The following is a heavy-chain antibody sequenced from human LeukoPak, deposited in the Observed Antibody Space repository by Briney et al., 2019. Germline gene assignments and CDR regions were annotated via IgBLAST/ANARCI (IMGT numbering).Heavy chain of an antibody. V-gene: IGHV1-18*01. CDR1: GYTFTSYG. J-gene: IGHJ4*02. Sequence: ASVKVSCKASGYTFTSYGISWVRQAPGQGLEWMGWISAYNGNTNYAQKLQGRVTMTTDRSTSTAYMELRSLRSDDTAVYYCAIDYGDYGYFDYWGQGTLVTVSS. CDR3: AIDYGDYGYFDY. D-gene: IGHD4-17*01. CDR2: ISAYNGNT.